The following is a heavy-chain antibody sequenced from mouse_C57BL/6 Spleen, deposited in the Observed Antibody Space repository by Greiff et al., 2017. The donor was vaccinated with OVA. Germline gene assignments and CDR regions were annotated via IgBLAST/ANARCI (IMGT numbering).Heavy chain of an antibody. CDR3: ASTLANWDFYYAMDY. Sequence: EVQLQQSGGGLVKPGGSLKLSCAASGFTFSSYAMSWVRQTPEKRLEWVATISDGGSYTYYPHNVKGRFTISRDNAKNNLYLQMSHLKSEDTAMYYCASTLANWDFYYAMDYWGQGTSVTVSS. V-gene: IGHV5-4*01. J-gene: IGHJ4*01. D-gene: IGHD4-1*01. CDR2: ISDGGSYT. CDR1: GFTFSSYA.